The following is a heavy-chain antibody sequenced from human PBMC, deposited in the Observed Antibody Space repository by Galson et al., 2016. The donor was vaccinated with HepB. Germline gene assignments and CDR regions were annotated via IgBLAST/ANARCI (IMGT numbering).Heavy chain of an antibody. CDR3: ARDRRRSRGWKDGTPLH. D-gene: IGHD6-19*01. CDR1: GFTFSDYY. CDR2: ISSSGSTI. V-gene: IGHV3-11*04. Sequence: SLRLSCAASGFTFSDYYMSWIRQAPGKGLEWVSYISSSGSTIYYADSVKGRFTISRDNAKNSLYLQMNSLRVEDTAMYYCARDRRRSRGWKDGTPLHWGQGTLVTVSS. J-gene: IGHJ4*02.